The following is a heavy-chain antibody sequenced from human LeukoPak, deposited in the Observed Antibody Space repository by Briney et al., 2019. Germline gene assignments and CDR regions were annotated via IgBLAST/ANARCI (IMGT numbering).Heavy chain of an antibody. V-gene: IGHV3-48*03. Sequence: PGGPLSLLCVASGFIFRSYEMNWLGPAPGKGLPGVSFISSSGRAIYYADSMTGRFTVSRDNAKNSVYLQMSSLRGEDTAVYYCARDLWYSWSRAPPGAFYIGGEGAMVTVSS. J-gene: IGHJ3*02. CDR1: GFIFRSYE. D-gene: IGHD1-26*01. CDR2: ISSSGRAI. CDR3: ARDLWYSWSRAPPGAFYI.